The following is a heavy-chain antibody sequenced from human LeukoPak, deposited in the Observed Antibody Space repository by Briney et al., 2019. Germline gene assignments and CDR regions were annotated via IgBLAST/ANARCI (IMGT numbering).Heavy chain of an antibody. CDR1: GYTFTGYY. CDR3: ARGRRYYGSGSMADY. V-gene: IGHV1-8*02. J-gene: IGHJ4*02. CDR2: MNPNSGNT. D-gene: IGHD3-10*01. Sequence: RASVKVSCKASGYTFTGYYMHWVRQAPGQGLEWMGWMNPNSGNTGYAQKFQGRVTMTRNTSISTAYMELSSLRSEDTAVYYCARGRRYYGSGSMADYWGQGTLVTVSS.